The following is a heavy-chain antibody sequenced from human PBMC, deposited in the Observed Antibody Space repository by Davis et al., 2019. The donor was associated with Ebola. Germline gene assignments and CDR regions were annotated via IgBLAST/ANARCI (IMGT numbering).Heavy chain of an antibody. J-gene: IGHJ4*02. D-gene: IGHD6-6*01. CDR3: AKDGYSSSSGGLFDY. CDR1: VITFSSYA. Sequence: PGGSLRLSCTDSVITFSSYAMTWVRQAPGKGLEWVSAISGSGGSTYYADSVKGRFTISRDNSKKTLYLQLNSLRAEDTAVYYCAKDGYSSSSGGLFDYWGQGTLVTVSS. CDR2: ISGSGGST. V-gene: IGHV3-23*01.